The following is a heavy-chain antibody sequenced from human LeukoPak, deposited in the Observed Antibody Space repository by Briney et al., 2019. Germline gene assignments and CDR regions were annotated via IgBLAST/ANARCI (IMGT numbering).Heavy chain of an antibody. D-gene: IGHD1-14*01. CDR3: TRYNNDRFDY. J-gene: IGHJ4*02. CDR1: GFTFGGYG. CDR2: ISYDGSRA. V-gene: IGHV3-33*01. Sequence: GGSLRLSCAGSGFTFGGYGMHWFRQTPGKGLEWVAVISYDGSRAFYADSVRGGFTISRENSKNTMSVQMEDLRDEDTAVYYCTRYNNDRFDYWGQGTLVTVSS.